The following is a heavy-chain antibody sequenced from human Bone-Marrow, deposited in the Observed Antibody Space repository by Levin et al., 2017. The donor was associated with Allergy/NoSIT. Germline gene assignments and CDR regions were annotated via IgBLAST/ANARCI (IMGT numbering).Heavy chain of an antibody. CDR1: GGSVRRSTYY. J-gene: IGHJ4*02. CDR3: ARSLEYSCSGGTCYADDDY. Sequence: PSETLSLTCTVSGGSVRRSTYYWGWVRQSPGTGLEWIGTVSHGGKTYYKSSLKSRVTISVDASNNEFSLRLGSVTAADTGVYYCARSLEYSCSGGTCYADDDYWGQGTLVSVSS. D-gene: IGHD2-15*01. CDR2: VSHGGKT. V-gene: IGHV4-39*01.